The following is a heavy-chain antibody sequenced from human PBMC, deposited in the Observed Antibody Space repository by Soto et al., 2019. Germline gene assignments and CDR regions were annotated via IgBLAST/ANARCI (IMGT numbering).Heavy chain of an antibody. CDR1: GGSISSSSYY. CDR3: ARRIVVVTIFGVVIESDDAFDI. Sequence: SETLCLTCTVSGGSISSSSYYWGWIRQPPGKGLEWIGSIYYSGSTYYNPSLKSRVTISVDTSKNQFSLKLSSVTAADTAVYYCARRIVVVTIFGVVIESDDAFDIWGQGTMVTVSS. D-gene: IGHD3-3*01. CDR2: IYYSGST. J-gene: IGHJ3*02. V-gene: IGHV4-39*01.